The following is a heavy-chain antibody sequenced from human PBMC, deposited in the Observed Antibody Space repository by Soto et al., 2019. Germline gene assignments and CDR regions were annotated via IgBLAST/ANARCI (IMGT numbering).Heavy chain of an antibody. CDR3: ARGAPYYYYMDV. J-gene: IGHJ6*03. V-gene: IGHV3-74*01. CDR1: GFTFSSYW. Sequence: GGSLRLSCAASGFTFSSYWMHWVRQAPGKGLVWVSRINSDGSSTSYADSVKGRFTISRDNAKNTLYLQMNSLRAEDTAVYYCARGAPYYYYMDVWGKGTTVTVSS. CDR2: INSDGSST.